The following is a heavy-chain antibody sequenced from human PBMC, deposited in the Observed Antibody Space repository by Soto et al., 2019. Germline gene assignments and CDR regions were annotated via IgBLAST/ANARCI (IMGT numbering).Heavy chain of an antibody. CDR3: ARAPSSGYYDFWSGYYKGDIYYYYMDV. J-gene: IGHJ6*03. D-gene: IGHD3-3*01. CDR1: GGSISSGGYY. Sequence: QVQLQESGPGLVKPSQTLSLTCTVSGGSISSGGYYWSWIRQHPGKGLEWIGYIYYSGSTYYNPSLKSRVTISVDTSKNQFSLKLSSVTAADTAVYYCARAPSSGYYDFWSGYYKGDIYYYYMDVWGKGTTVTVSS. CDR2: IYYSGST. V-gene: IGHV4-31*03.